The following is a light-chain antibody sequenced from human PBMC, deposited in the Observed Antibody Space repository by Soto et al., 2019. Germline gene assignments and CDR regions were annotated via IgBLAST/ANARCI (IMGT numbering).Light chain of an antibody. CDR1: SSDGGSYNR. V-gene: IGLV2-18*02. Sequence: QSVLTHPPSVSGSPGQSGAISCTGTSSDGGSYNRVSWYQQPPGTAPQLPIYAVTTRASGVTARSSGSKSGNTASMTIYGLQDEDEADYSCSSSTSSSTYVLGTAPKVTVL. CDR3: SSSTSSSTYV. J-gene: IGLJ1*01. CDR2: AVT.